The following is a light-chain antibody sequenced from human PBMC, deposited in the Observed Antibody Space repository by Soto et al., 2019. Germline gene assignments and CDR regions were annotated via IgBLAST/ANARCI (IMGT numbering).Light chain of an antibody. CDR2: WAS. CDR3: HQYYDIPFT. CDR1: QNIVYSANNEKY. V-gene: IGKV4-1*01. Sequence: DIVMTQSPDSLAVSLGERATINCKSSQNIVYSANNEKYLAWFQQKPGQPPKLLIYWASTRESGVPDRFSGSGSGTDFTLTISSLQAEDVAVYFCHQYYDIPFTFGQGTKLELK. J-gene: IGKJ2*01.